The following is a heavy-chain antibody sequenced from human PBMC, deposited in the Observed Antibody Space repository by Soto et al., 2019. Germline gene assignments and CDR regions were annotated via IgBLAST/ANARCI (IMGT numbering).Heavy chain of an antibody. CDR1: GYTFTGYY. D-gene: IGHD2-15*01. V-gene: IGHV1-2*04. Sequence: GASVKVSCKASGYTFTGYYMHWVRQAPGQGLEWMGWINPNSGGTNYAQKFQDWVTMTRDTSISTAYMELSRLRSDDTAVHYCARDSPLGYRSGGSCYSLAFDYWGQGTLVTVSS. CDR3: ARDSPLGYRSGGSCYSLAFDY. J-gene: IGHJ4*02. CDR2: INPNSGGT.